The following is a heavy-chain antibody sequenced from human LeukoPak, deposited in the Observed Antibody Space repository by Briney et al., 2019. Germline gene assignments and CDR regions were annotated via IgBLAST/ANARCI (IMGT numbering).Heavy chain of an antibody. J-gene: IGHJ3*02. CDR1: GGSFSGYY. V-gene: IGHV4-34*01. D-gene: IGHD3-3*01. CDR2: INHSGST. CDR3: ARDYDFWSGEDAFDI. Sequence: SETLSLTCAVYGGSFSGYYWSWIRQPPGKGLEWIGEINHSGSTNYNPSLKSRVTISVDTSKNQFSLKLSSVTAADTAVYYCARDYDFWSGEDAFDIWGQGTMVTVSS.